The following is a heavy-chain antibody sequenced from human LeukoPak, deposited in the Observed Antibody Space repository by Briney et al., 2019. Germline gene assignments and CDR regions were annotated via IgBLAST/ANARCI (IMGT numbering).Heavy chain of an antibody. Sequence: GASMKVSCKASGGTFISYAIGCVRQAPGQGRDWMGRIIPIRGIANYAQKFQGRVTITADKSTSTAYMELSRLRAEDTDVSYCAQEMPVATTYSGHYYYYGMAVWGQGTTVTVSS. CDR3: AQEMPVATTYSGHYYYYGMAV. CDR2: IIPIRGIA. D-gene: IGHD5-12*01. J-gene: IGHJ6*02. CDR1: GGTFISYA. V-gene: IGHV1-69*04.